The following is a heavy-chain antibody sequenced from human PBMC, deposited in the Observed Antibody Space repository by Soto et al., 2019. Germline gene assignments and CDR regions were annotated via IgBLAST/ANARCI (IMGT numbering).Heavy chain of an antibody. J-gene: IGHJ6*02. Sequence: GGSLRFSCAASGFTFSNAWMNWVRQAPGKGLEWVGRIKSKTDGGTTDYAAPVKGRFTISRDDSKNTLYLQMNSLKTEDTAVYYCTVLWHQRSYGMDVWGQGTTVTVSS. V-gene: IGHV3-15*07. CDR2: IKSKTDGGTT. CDR3: TVLWHQRSYGMDV. D-gene: IGHD3-10*01. CDR1: GFTFSNAW.